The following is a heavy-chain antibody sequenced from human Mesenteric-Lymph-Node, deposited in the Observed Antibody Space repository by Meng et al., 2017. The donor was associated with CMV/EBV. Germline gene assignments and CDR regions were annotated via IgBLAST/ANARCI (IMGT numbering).Heavy chain of an antibody. Sequence: QLQLQESGPGLVKPSETLSLTCTVSGGFISSSSYYWGWIRQPPGKGLEWIGSIYYSGSTYYNPSLKSRVTISVDTSKNQFSLKLSSVTAADTAVYYCARDGDYYDSSGYNPFDYWGQGTLVTVSS. CDR1: GGFISSSSYY. D-gene: IGHD3-22*01. CDR3: ARDGDYYDSSGYNPFDY. J-gene: IGHJ4*02. V-gene: IGHV4-39*07. CDR2: IYYSGST.